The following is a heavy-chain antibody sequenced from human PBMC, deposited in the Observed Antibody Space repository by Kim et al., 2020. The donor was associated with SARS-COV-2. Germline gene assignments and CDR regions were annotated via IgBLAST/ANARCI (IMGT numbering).Heavy chain of an antibody. CDR2: ISSSGSTI. CDR3: ARRSWELLHYFDY. J-gene: IGHJ4*02. Sequence: GGSLRLSCAASGFTFSSYEMNWVRQAPGKGLEWVSYISSSGSTIYYADSVKGRFTISRDNAKNSLYLQMNSLRAEDTAVYYCARRSWELLHYFDYWGQGTLVTVSS. V-gene: IGHV3-48*03. D-gene: IGHD1-26*01. CDR1: GFTFSSYE.